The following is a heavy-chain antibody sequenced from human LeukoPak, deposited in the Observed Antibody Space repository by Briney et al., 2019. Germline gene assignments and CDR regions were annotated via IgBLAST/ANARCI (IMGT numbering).Heavy chain of an antibody. Sequence: GGSLRLSCAASGFPFSAYALHWVRQAPGKGLEWVAIISFDASIEQYADSVRGRFTVSRDNSKNTVYLQMNSLRAEDTALYYCAKEMAAGGADAFDIWGQGTMVTVSS. D-gene: IGHD6-13*01. CDR3: AKEMAAGGADAFDI. CDR2: ISFDASIE. V-gene: IGHV3-30*18. CDR1: GFPFSAYA. J-gene: IGHJ3*02.